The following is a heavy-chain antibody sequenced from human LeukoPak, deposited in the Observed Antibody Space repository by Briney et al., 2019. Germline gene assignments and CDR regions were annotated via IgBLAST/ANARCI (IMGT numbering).Heavy chain of an antibody. Sequence: SETLSLTCTVSGGSISSFYWSWIRQPPGKGLEYIGYISYSGTTSYNPSLKSRVTISVDTSKNQFSLKLTSVTAADTAVYYCARDKGLPQAFDLWGQGTMVSVSS. CDR2: ISYSGTT. CDR1: GGSISSFY. V-gene: IGHV4-59*01. D-gene: IGHD5/OR15-5a*01. CDR3: ARDKGLPQAFDL. J-gene: IGHJ3*01.